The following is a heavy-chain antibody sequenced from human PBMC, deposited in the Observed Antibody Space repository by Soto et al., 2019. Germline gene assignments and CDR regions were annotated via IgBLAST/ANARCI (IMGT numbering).Heavy chain of an antibody. Sequence: QVQLQESGPGLVRPSQTLSLTCTVSGASVRSGGHYWSWVRQRPGKGLEWIGYIYYSGGSTFYNPSLKGRVSISLDNSDNQFSLKLNSVTAADTAVYYCAKDGMLTGPTGWYLDLWGRGTLVTVAS. CDR1: GASVRSGGHY. D-gene: IGHD1-1*01. CDR2: IYYSGGST. J-gene: IGHJ2*01. CDR3: AKDGMLTGPTGWYLDL. V-gene: IGHV4-31*03.